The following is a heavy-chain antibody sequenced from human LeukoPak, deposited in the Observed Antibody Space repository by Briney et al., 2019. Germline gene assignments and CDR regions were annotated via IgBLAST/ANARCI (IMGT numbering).Heavy chain of an antibody. J-gene: IGHJ5*02. V-gene: IGHV1-69*04. CDR3: ARSTVTTGGWFDP. CDR2: IIPIFGIA. D-gene: IGHD4-17*01. CDR1: GGTFSSYA. Sequence: GASVKVSCKASGGTFSSYAISWVRQAPGQGLEWMGRIIPIFGIANYAQKFQGRVTITADKSTSTAYMELSSLRSEDTAVYYCARSTVTTGGWFDPWGQGTLVTVSS.